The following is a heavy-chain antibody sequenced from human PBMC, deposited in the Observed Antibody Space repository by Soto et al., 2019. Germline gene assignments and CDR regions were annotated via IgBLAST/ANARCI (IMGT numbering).Heavy chain of an antibody. D-gene: IGHD3-10*01. J-gene: IGHJ3*02. CDR1: GFTFSSYA. CDR3: ARDQFYYGSGDAFDI. V-gene: IGHV3-30-3*01. Sequence: QVQLVESGGGVVQPGRSLRLSCAASGFTFSSYAMHWVRQAPGKGLEWVAVISYDGSNKYYADSVKGRFTISRDNYKNTLDLQMNSLRAEDMSVYYCARDQFYYGSGDAFDIWGQGTMVTVSS. CDR2: ISYDGSNK.